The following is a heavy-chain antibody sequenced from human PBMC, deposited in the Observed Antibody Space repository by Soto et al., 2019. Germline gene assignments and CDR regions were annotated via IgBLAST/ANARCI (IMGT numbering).Heavy chain of an antibody. D-gene: IGHD3-22*01. CDR2: IYWDGDN. V-gene: IGHV2-5*02. J-gene: IGHJ4*02. CDR1: GFSLSTSGVG. CDR3: ARSPYSDTTGYYYFDH. Sequence: GPTLVNPTQTLTLTCTCSGFSLSTSGVGVGWIRQPPGKALEWLALIYWDGDNRSCPSLKSRLTITKDTSNNQVVLTMTNMDPVDTATYFCARSPYSDTTGYYYFDHWGQGALVTVSS.